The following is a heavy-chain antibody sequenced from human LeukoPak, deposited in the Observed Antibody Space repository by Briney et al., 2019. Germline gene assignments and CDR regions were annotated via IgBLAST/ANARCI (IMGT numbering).Heavy chain of an antibody. CDR1: GGSISSSSYY. CDR3: ARLDYGDIGAFDI. Sequence: SETLSLTCTVSGGSISSSSYYWGWIRQPPGKGLEWIGSIYYSGSTYYNPSLKSRVTISVDTSKNQFSLKLSSVTAADTAVYYCARLDYGDIGAFDIWGQGTMVTVSS. V-gene: IGHV4-39*01. D-gene: IGHD4-17*01. J-gene: IGHJ3*02. CDR2: IYYSGST.